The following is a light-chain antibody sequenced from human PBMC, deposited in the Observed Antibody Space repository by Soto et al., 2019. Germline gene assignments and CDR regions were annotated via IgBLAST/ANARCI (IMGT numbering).Light chain of an antibody. CDR2: EVS. J-gene: IGLJ1*01. V-gene: IGLV2-14*01. CDR1: RSDVGAYNY. Sequence: QSVLTQPASVSGSPGQSITIPCTGTRSDVGAYNYVSWYQHHPGKAPKLMIYEVSNRPSGVSNRFSGSKSGNTASLTISGLQAEDEADYYCSSYSSSDTLYVFGSGTKVTVL. CDR3: SSYSSSDTLYV.